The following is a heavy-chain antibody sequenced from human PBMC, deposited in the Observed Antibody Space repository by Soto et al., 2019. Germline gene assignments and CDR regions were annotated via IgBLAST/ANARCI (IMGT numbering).Heavy chain of an antibody. D-gene: IGHD2-15*01. Sequence: PSETLSLTCTVPGVSISSSGYYWSWIRQHPGKGLEWIAYIYYSGSTYYNPSLKSRVTISVDTSKNQFSLKLSSVTAADTSVYYCARVGYCTGGSCYGLDHWGQGTLVTVSS. J-gene: IGHJ4*02. V-gene: IGHV4-31*03. CDR3: ARVGYCTGGSCYGLDH. CDR1: GVSISSSGYY. CDR2: IYYSGST.